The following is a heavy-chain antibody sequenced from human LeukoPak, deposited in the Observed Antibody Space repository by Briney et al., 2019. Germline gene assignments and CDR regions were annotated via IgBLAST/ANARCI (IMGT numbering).Heavy chain of an antibody. CDR1: GGSISSTGYY. CDR2: IYYSRST. J-gene: IGHJ4*02. Sequence: SETLSLTCTVSGGSISSTGYYWGWIRQPPGKGLEWIGSIYYSRSTYYNPSLKSRVTISVDTSKNQFSLKLSSVTAADTAVYYCARHGQQHLSPFDDWGQGSLVTVSS. V-gene: IGHV4-39*01. CDR3: ARHGQQHLSPFDD. D-gene: IGHD6-13*01.